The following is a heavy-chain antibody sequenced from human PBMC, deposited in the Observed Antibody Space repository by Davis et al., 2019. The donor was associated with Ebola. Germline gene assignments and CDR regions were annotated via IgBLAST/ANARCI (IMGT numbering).Heavy chain of an antibody. Sequence: GGSLRLSCQGSGFSFTSYWIGWVRQMPGKGLEWMGIIYPGDSDTRYSPSFQGQVTISADKSISTAYLQWSSLKASDTAMYYCARPSYYDFWSRYPWGMDVWGQGTTVTVSS. V-gene: IGHV5-51*01. J-gene: IGHJ6*02. CDR1: GFSFTSYW. D-gene: IGHD3-3*01. CDR3: ARPSYYDFWSRYPWGMDV. CDR2: IYPGDSDT.